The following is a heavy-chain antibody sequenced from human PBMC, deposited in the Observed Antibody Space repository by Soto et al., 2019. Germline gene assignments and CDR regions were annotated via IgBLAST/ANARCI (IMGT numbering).Heavy chain of an antibody. D-gene: IGHD3-22*01. Sequence: QITLKESGPTLVKVTQTVTLTCTFSGFSLSSTGVGVGWIRQHPGKALEGLALINWNDDKRYNPSLKSRLTITQDTSKNQVVLTLTNMDPVDTATYYCARSGHNSGFFYYDYRGQGTLVTVSS. CDR1: GFSLSSTGVG. V-gene: IGHV2-5*01. CDR3: ARSGHNSGFFYYDY. J-gene: IGHJ4*02. CDR2: INWNDDK.